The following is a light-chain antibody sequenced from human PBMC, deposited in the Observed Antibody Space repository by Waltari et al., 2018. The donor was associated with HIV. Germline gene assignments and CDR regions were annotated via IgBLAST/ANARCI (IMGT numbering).Light chain of an antibody. J-gene: IGLJ1*01. CDR1: SSNIENAN. Sequence: QPVLTQPPSASGTPGQRVTISCSGSSSNIENANVYWYQQFPGAAPKLLIYKDTQRPSGVPDRFTGSKSGTSASLAIGGLRSEDEADYYCVGWDSRLRGYVFGTGTKVTVL. CDR3: VGWDSRLRGYV. CDR2: KDT. V-gene: IGLV1-47*01.